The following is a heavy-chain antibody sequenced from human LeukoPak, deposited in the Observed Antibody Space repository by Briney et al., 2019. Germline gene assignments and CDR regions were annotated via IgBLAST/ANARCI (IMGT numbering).Heavy chain of an antibody. D-gene: IGHD2-15*01. J-gene: IGHJ4*02. Sequence: QPGESLRLSCAASGFTFSSYGMSWVRRAPGKGLEWVSGISDRGGTTYYADSVEGRFTISRDNSKNTLYLQMNNLRAEDTAVYYCAKVTSGGSCYQSDYWGQGTLVTVSS. CDR1: GFTFSSYG. CDR2: ISDRGGTT. V-gene: IGHV3-23*01. CDR3: AKVTSGGSCYQSDY.